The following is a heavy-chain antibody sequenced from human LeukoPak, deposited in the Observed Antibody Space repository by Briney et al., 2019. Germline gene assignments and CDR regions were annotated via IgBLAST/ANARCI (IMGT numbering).Heavy chain of an antibody. CDR3: ARHERVYCGGDCYSYWYFDL. CDR1: GGSISSSSYY. CDR2: IYYSGST. J-gene: IGHJ2*01. Sequence: SETLSLTCTVPGGSISSSSYYWGWIRQPPGKGLEWIGSIYYSGSTYYNPSLKSRVTISVDTSKNQFSLKLSSVTAADTAVYYCARHERVYCGGDCYSYWYFDLWGRGTLVTVSS. D-gene: IGHD2-21*02. V-gene: IGHV4-39*01.